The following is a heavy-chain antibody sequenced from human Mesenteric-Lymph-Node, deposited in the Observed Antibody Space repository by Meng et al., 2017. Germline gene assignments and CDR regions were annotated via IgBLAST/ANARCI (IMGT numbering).Heavy chain of an antibody. CDR2: IYYSGST. Sequence: GSLRLSCTVSGGSISSYYWSWIRQPPGKGLEWIGYIYYSGSTNYNPSLKSRVTISVDTSKNQFSLNLSSVTASDTAVYFCARGPTVKYFDYWGQGTQVTVSS. J-gene: IGHJ4*02. D-gene: IGHD2/OR15-2a*01. CDR3: ARGPTVKYFDY. CDR1: GGSISSYY. V-gene: IGHV4-59*12.